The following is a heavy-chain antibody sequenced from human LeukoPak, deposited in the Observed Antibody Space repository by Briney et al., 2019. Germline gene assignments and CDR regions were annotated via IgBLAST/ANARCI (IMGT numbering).Heavy chain of an antibody. V-gene: IGHV1-2*02. CDR1: GYTFTGYY. Sequence: ASVKVSCKASGYTFTGYYMHWVRQAPGQGLEWMGWTNPNSGGTNYAQKFQGRVTMTRDTSISTAYMELSRLRSDDTAVYYCARGLDSGSYPGRFDYWGQGTLVTVSS. CDR3: ARGLDSGSYPGRFDY. CDR2: TNPNSGGT. D-gene: IGHD1-26*01. J-gene: IGHJ4*02.